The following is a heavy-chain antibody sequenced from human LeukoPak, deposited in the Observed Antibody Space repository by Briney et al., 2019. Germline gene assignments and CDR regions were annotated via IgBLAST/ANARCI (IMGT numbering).Heavy chain of an antibody. J-gene: IGHJ4*02. Sequence: ASVKVSCKVSGYTLTELSMHWVRQAPGQGLEWMGWINPNSGGTNYAQKFQGRVTMTRDTSISTAYMELSRLRSDDTAVYYCARDWGYCSSTSCSDFDYWGQGTRVTVSS. CDR2: INPNSGGT. D-gene: IGHD2-2*01. CDR1: GYTLTELS. CDR3: ARDWGYCSSTSCSDFDY. V-gene: IGHV1-2*02.